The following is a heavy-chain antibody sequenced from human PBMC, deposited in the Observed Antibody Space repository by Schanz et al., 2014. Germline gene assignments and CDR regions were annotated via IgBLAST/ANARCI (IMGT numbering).Heavy chain of an antibody. J-gene: IGHJ4*02. CDR1: GFTFSSYG. V-gene: IGHV3-33*01. Sequence: QVQLVESGGDVVQPGRSLRLSCAASGFTFSSYGMHWVRQAPGKGLEWVAVIWYDGNNKYYADSVKGRFTISRDNSKNILYLQMNSLRAEDTALYYCARDGYNAYDLKRGDYWGQGTQVAVSS. CDR2: IWYDGNNK. CDR3: ARDGYNAYDLKRGDY. D-gene: IGHD5-12*01.